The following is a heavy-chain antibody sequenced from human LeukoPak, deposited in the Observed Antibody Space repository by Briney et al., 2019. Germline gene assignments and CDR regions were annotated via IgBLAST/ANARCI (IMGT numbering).Heavy chain of an antibody. Sequence: SETLSPTCTVSGGSISSSRYYWGWIRQPPGKGLEWIGTMYHSGRTYYNPSLKSRVTISVDTSKNQFSLKLSSVTAADTAVYYCARGVEYSSSFFDYWGPGTLVTVSS. CDR2: MYHSGRT. V-gene: IGHV4-39*07. CDR3: ARGVEYSSSFFDY. J-gene: IGHJ4*02. D-gene: IGHD6-6*01. CDR1: GGSISSSRYY.